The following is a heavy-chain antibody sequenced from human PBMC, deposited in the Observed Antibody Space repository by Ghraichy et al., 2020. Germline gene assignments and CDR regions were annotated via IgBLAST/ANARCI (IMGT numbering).Heavy chain of an antibody. D-gene: IGHD2-15*01. J-gene: IGHJ3*02. Sequence: GGSLRLSCPASGFTFISYSMHWVRQAPGKGLEWVSSIDSSSSYIYYADSVQGRFTVSRDNAKNSLYLQMNSLRAEDTAVYYCARDPGYCSGGHCYYDAFDIWGQGTMVTVS. V-gene: IGHV3-21*01. CDR3: ARDPGYCSGGHCYYDAFDI. CDR2: IDSSSSYI. CDR1: GFTFISYS.